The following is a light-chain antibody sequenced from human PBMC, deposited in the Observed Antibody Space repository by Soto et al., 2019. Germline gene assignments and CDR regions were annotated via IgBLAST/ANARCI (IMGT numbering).Light chain of an antibody. CDR1: QTIYSS. V-gene: IGKV1-39*01. J-gene: IGKJ1*01. Sequence: DVQVTQSPSSLSASVGERVTITCRTSQTIYSSLNWYQQQPGKAPKLLIYAATTLQSGVPSRFSGSGSGTDFTLTISSLQPEDFATYFCQQTFIFPQTFGHGTKVDIK. CDR3: QQTFIFPQT. CDR2: AAT.